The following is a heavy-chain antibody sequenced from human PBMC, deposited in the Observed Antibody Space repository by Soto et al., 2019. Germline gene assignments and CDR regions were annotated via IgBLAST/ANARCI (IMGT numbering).Heavy chain of an antibody. CDR3: ARRTRGAGWFDP. Sequence: PGGSLRLSCAASGFTSSDNYMTWIRQAPGRGLEWVAYISDSGNIIYYADSVQGRFTVSRDNAKNSLYLQMNSLSAEDTAVYYCARRTRGAGWFDPWGQGTLVTVSS. J-gene: IGHJ5*02. V-gene: IGHV3-11*01. CDR2: ISDSGNII. CDR1: GFTSSDNY. D-gene: IGHD6-19*01.